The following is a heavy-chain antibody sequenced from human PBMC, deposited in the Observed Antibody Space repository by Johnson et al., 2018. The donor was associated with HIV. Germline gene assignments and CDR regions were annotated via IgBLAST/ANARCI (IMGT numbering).Heavy chain of an antibody. J-gene: IGHJ3*02. Sequence: QVQLVESGGGLVQPGRSLRLSCAASGFTFDDYAMHWVRQSPGRGLEWVAVISYDGSNKYYADSVKGRFTISRDNSKNTLYLQMNSLRAEDTAVYYCAKEQWFGELFSAFDIWGQGTMVTVSS. V-gene: IGHV3-30*18. CDR1: GFTFDDYA. CDR3: AKEQWFGELFSAFDI. D-gene: IGHD3-10*01. CDR2: ISYDGSNK.